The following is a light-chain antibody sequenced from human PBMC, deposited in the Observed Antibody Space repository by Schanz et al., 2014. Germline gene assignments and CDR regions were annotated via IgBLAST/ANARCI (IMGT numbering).Light chain of an antibody. Sequence: EIVLTQSPATLSLSPGERATLSCRASQRLTSYLAWYQQKPGQAPRLLIYDASSRATGIPERFSGSGSGTDFTLTISRLEPEDFAVYYCQQYGSSPPTFGPGTKVDIK. V-gene: IGKV3-20*01. CDR1: QRLTSY. J-gene: IGKJ3*01. CDR2: DAS. CDR3: QQYGSSPPT.